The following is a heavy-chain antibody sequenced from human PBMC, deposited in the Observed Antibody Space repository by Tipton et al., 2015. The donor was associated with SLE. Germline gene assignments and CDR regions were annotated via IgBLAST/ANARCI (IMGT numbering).Heavy chain of an antibody. D-gene: IGHD1-1*01. Sequence: TLSLTCTVSGGSISSSSNYWGWIRQPPGKGLEWIGSISYTGTTYYNAPLKSRVTISVDTSKNQFSLNLNSVTTTDTAVYYCARTSDRALENWFDPWGQGTLVTVSS. J-gene: IGHJ5*02. V-gene: IGHV4-39*01. CDR2: ISYTGTT. CDR3: ARTSDRALENWFDP. CDR1: GGSISSSSNY.